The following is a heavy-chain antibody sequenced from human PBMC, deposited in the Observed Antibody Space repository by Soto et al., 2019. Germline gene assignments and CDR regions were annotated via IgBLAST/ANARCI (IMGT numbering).Heavy chain of an antibody. CDR3: ARVRDAHYYTMDV. V-gene: IGHV1-69*02. CDR1: GGTFSSYT. J-gene: IGHJ6*02. Sequence: QVQLVQSGAEVKKPGSSVKVSCKASGGTFSSYTLNWVRQARGQGLEWMGRIIPILDLADYAQKLQGRVTITADKSTNTAYRALSTLRSEDTAVYYCARVRDAHYYTMDVWGQGTTVTVSS. CDR2: IIPILDLA.